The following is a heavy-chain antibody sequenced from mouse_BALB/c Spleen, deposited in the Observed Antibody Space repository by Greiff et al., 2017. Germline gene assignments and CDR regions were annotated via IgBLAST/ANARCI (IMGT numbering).Heavy chain of an antibody. CDR3: ARREEYGNYGWFAD. J-gene: IGHJ3*01. Sequence: VQLQQSGPELVKPGASVKMSCKASGYTFTSYVMHWVKQKPGQGLEWIGYINPYNDGTKYNEKFKGKATLTSDKSSSTAYMELSSLTSEDSAVYYCARREEYGNYGWFADWGQGTLVTVSA. V-gene: IGHV1-14*01. CDR2: INPYNDGT. CDR1: GYTFTSYV. D-gene: IGHD2-10*02.